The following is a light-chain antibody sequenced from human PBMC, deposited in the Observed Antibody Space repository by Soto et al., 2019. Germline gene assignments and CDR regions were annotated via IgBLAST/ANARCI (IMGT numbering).Light chain of an antibody. Sequence: EFVLTQSPGTLSLSPVERATLSCIASQTVRNNYLDWYQQKPGQAPRLLIYDASSRATGTPERLSGGGYGTDLTITISRMENEDFEVYYCQQFSSYTLTFGGGTKVDIK. V-gene: IGKV3-20*01. CDR2: DAS. CDR3: QQFSSYTLT. CDR1: QTVRNNY. J-gene: IGKJ4*01.